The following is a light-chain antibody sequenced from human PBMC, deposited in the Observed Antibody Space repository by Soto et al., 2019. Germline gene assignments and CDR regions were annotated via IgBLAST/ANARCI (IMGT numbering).Light chain of an antibody. CDR2: GGT. Sequence: QPVLTQPPSVSGAPGQRVSISCTGSSTNIGAGYGVHWYQQRPGTAPKLLIVGGTIRPSGIPDRFSGSKSGTSGTLDITGLQTGDEADYYCATWDGSLPGEVFGGGTKLTVL. CDR1: STNIGAGYG. V-gene: IGLV1-40*01. CDR3: ATWDGSLPGEV. J-gene: IGLJ2*01.